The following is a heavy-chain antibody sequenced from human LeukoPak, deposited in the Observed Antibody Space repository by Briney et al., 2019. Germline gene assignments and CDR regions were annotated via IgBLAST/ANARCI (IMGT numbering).Heavy chain of an antibody. D-gene: IGHD1-26*01. CDR1: GGSISSYY. V-gene: IGHV4-59*01. Sequence: PSETLSLTCTVSGGSISSYYWSWIRQPPGKGLEWIGYIYYSGSTNYNPSLKSRVTISVDTSKNQFSLKLSSVTAADTAVYYCARVLWEPLYFDYWGQGTLVTVSS. CDR2: IYYSGST. J-gene: IGHJ4*02. CDR3: ARVLWEPLYFDY.